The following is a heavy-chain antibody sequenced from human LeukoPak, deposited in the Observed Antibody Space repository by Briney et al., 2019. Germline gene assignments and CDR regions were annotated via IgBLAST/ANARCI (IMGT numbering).Heavy chain of an antibody. D-gene: IGHD3-16*01. CDR3: AKDMYGGGGFYY. V-gene: IGHV3-9*01. CDR1: GYTFGDYA. J-gene: IGHJ4*02. Sequence: GGSLRLSCAASGYTFGDYAMHGVRQAPGKGLEWVSGISWNSGSIGYADSVKGRFTISRDNAKNSLYLQMNSLRAEDTALYYCAKDMYGGGGFYYWGQGTLVTVSS. CDR2: ISWNSGSI.